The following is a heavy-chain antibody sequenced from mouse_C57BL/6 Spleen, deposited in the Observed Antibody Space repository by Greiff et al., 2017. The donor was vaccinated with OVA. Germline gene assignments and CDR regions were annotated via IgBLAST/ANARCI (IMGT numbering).Heavy chain of an antibody. CDR2: LYPGSGSI. D-gene: IGHD2-5*01. CDR1: GFTFTEYS. Sequence: VQLVESGAELVKPGASVKLSCKASGFTFTEYSIPWVKQRSGQGLEWIGWLYPGSGSIKYNEKFKDKATLTADKSSSTVYMELSRLTSEDSAVYFCARHEESNQYYLDYWGQGTTLTVSS. J-gene: IGHJ2*01. CDR3: ARHEESNQYYLDY. V-gene: IGHV1-62-2*01.